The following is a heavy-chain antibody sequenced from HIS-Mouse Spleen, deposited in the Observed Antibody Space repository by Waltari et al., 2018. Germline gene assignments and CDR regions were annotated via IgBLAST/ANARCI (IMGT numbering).Heavy chain of an antibody. D-gene: IGHD3-22*01. J-gene: IGHJ3*02. CDR2: ISYDGSNK. CDR3: AKDRLYDSSGYYFDAFDI. Sequence: QVQLVESGGGVVQPGRSLRLSCAAFGFTFSSYGMPWVRQAPGKGLEWVAVISYDGSNKYYADSVKGRFTISRDNSKNTLYLQMNSLRAEDTAVYYCAKDRLYDSSGYYFDAFDIWGQGTMVTVSS. CDR1: GFTFSSYG. V-gene: IGHV3-30*18.